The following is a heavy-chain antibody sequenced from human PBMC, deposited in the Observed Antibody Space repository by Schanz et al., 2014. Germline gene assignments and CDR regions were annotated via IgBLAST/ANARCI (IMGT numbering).Heavy chain of an antibody. J-gene: IGHJ6*02. D-gene: IGHD3-10*01. Sequence: QVQLVQSGAEVKKAGASVKVSCKVFGYTLSKLSIHWVRQAPGKGLEWMGGLDLEDGEIVYAEQLKGRVTMTEDTSTDTAYMELSSLRSQDTAVYYCATAEDASGSYGLPACGVWGQGTTVIVSS. V-gene: IGHV1-24*01. CDR1: GYTLSKLS. CDR3: ATAEDASGSYGLPACGV. CDR2: LDLEDGEI.